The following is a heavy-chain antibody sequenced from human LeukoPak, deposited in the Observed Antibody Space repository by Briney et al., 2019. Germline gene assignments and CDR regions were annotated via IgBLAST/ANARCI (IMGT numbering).Heavy chain of an antibody. Sequence: ASVKVSCKASGYTFTSYDIKWVRQATGQGLEWMGWMNPNSGTTGYAQKFQGRVTMTRNTSISTAYMELSSLRSEDTAVYYCARGQDTAMAGVDYWGQGTLVTVSS. V-gene: IGHV1-8*01. CDR2: MNPNSGTT. CDR1: GYTFTSYD. CDR3: ARGQDTAMAGVDY. J-gene: IGHJ4*02. D-gene: IGHD5-18*01.